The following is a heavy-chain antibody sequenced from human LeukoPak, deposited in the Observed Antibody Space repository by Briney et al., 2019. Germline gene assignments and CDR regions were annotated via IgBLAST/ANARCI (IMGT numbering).Heavy chain of an antibody. CDR1: GFTLSDYY. CDR3: ARRRDFIDY. D-gene: IGHD3/OR15-3a*01. Sequence: GGSLRLSCAASGFTLSDYYMSWIRQAPGKGLEWVSYSSSSGITIYYADSVKGRFAISRDNAKNSLYLQMNSLRAEGTAVYYCARRRDFIDYWGQGTLVTVSS. J-gene: IGHJ4*02. CDR2: SSSSGITI. V-gene: IGHV3-11*01.